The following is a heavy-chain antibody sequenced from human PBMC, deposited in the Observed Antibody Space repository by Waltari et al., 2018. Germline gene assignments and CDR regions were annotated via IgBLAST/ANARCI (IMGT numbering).Heavy chain of an antibody. V-gene: IGHV2-5*01. Sequence: QITLKETGPTLVKPTQTLTLTCTLSGFSLTTSGVGVGWNSQPPGKALEWLALIYWNDDKRYNPSLKSRLTITKDTSKNQVVLTMTNMDPVDTATYYCGHDGFGSGWYSIDYWGQGTLVTVSS. J-gene: IGHJ4*02. CDR3: GHDGFGSGWYSIDY. CDR1: GFSLTTSGVG. D-gene: IGHD6-19*01. CDR2: IYWNDDK.